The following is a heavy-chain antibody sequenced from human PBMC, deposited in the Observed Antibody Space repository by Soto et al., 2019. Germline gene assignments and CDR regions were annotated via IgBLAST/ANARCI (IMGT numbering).Heavy chain of an antibody. CDR3: SRTAWQDYHYGMHV. V-gene: IGHV1-18*04. Sequence: ASVKVSCKASGYTLTSYGFSWVRQAPGQGFEWMGWSSAYNGNTNYAQKPQGRVTMTTDTSTSTAYMELWSLRSDDTAVYYCSRTAWQDYHYGMHVWGQGTTVTVSS. CDR2: SSAYNGNT. D-gene: IGHD2-21*01. J-gene: IGHJ6*02. CDR1: GYTLTSYG.